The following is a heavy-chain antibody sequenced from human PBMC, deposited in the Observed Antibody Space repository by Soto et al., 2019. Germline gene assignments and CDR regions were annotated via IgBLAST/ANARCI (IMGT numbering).Heavy chain of an antibody. Sequence: QLQLQESGPGLVKPSETLSLTCTVSGGSIGSSSYYWGWIRQPPGKGLEWIGSIYYSGSTYYNPSLKGRVTISEDSAKNQFSLKRSSVTAADTAVYYCARHRAAAVTHQNCLDPWGRGTLVTVSS. V-gene: IGHV4-39*01. CDR3: ARHRAAAVTHQNCLDP. J-gene: IGHJ5*02. D-gene: IGHD6-13*01. CDR1: GGSIGSSSYY. CDR2: IYYSGST.